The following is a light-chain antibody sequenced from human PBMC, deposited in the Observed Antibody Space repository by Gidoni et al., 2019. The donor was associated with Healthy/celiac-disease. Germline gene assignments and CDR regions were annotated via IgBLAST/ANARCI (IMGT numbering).Light chain of an antibody. Sequence: SSVLTPPPSVSVAPGQTARITCGGNNIGIKSVHWYQQKPGKAPVLVVYDDSDRPSGIPERFSGSNAGNTATLTSSRVEAGDEADYYCQVWDSSSDHSGVFGGGTELTVL. CDR2: DDS. CDR1: NIGIKS. CDR3: QVWDSSSDHSGV. J-gene: IGLJ2*01. V-gene: IGLV3-21*02.